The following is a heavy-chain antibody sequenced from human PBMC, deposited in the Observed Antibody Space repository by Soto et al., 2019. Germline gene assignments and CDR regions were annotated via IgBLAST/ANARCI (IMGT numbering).Heavy chain of an antibody. D-gene: IGHD3-22*01. CDR2: ISGSGGST. J-gene: IGHJ4*02. CDR1: GFTFSNYA. Sequence: XESLRLACAASGFTFSNYAMSWVRQAPGKGLEWVSFISGSGGSTYYADSVKGRFTISRDNSKNTLYLQMNSLRAEGTAVYYCAKDHDSSGYPTFEYWGQGTLVTVSS. CDR3: AKDHDSSGYPTFEY. V-gene: IGHV3-23*01.